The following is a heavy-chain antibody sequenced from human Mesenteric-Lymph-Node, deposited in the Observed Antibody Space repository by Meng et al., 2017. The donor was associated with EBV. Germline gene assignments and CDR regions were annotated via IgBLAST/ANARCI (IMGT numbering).Heavy chain of an antibody. Sequence: QVQLVQSGAEVKKXXAXVKVSXXAXXYTFTSDDINWVRQAPGQGLEWMGWMNPNSGNTGYGQKFQGRLTMTRDTSTSTAYMELSSLRSEDTAVYYCARATRMKWLRPVSDYFDYWGQGSLVTVSS. CDR3: ARATRMKWLRPVSDYFDY. V-gene: IGHV1-8*01. CDR2: MNPNSGNT. CDR1: XYTFTSDD. D-gene: IGHD5-12*01. J-gene: IGHJ4*02.